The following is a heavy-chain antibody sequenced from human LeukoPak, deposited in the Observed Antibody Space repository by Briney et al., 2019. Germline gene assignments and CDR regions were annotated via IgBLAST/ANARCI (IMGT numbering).Heavy chain of an antibody. V-gene: IGHV4-59*08. CDR3: ARRSDIVVVVAATHMDV. CDR2: IDHTGST. CDR1: DDSITIYY. Sequence: PSETLSLTCTVSDDSITIYYWTWIRQPPGKGLEWIGYIDHTGSTNYNPSLNSRVTISVDTSKNQFSLKLSSVTAADTAVYYCARRSDIVVVVAATHMDVWGKGTTVTISS. J-gene: IGHJ6*03. D-gene: IGHD2-15*01.